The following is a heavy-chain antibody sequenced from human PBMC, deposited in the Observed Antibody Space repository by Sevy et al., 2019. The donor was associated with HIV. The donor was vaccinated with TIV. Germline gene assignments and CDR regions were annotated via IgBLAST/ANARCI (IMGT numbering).Heavy chain of an antibody. J-gene: IGHJ4*02. D-gene: IGHD1-26*01. Sequence: ASVKVSCKASGYTFTSYGISWVRQAPGQGLEWMGWISAYNGNTNYAQKLQGRVTMTTDTSTGTAYMELRSLRSDDTAVYYCARDLGGEGATRRDYWGQGTLVTVSS. CDR2: ISAYNGNT. CDR1: GYTFTSYG. V-gene: IGHV1-18*04. CDR3: ARDLGGEGATRRDY.